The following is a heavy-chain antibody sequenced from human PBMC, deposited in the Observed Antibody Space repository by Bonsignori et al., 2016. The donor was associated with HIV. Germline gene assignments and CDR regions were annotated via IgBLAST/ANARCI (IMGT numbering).Heavy chain of an antibody. CDR3: TYTMQNIAWFSEYFQY. V-gene: IGHV3-15*01. Sequence: NAWMNWVRQAPGKGLEWVGRIKSKADDETPAHAAPVNGRFIISRDDSENKLYLQMNSLKIEDTAIYYCTYTMQNIAWFSEYFQYWGRGTLVTVSS. D-gene: IGHD3-9*01. CDR1: NAW. J-gene: IGHJ1*01. CDR2: IKSKADDETP.